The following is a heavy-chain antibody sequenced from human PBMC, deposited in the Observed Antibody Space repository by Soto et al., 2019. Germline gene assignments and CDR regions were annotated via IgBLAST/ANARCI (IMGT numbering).Heavy chain of an antibody. J-gene: IGHJ4*02. Sequence: GGSLRLSCAASGFTFSSYWMSWVRQAPGKGLEWVANIKQDGSEKYYVDSVKGRFTISRDNAKNSLYLKMNSLRAEDTAVYYCAREPPPKPYYYDSSGYYFVYWGQGTLVTVSS. CDR1: GFTFSSYW. D-gene: IGHD3-22*01. CDR3: AREPPPKPYYYDSSGYYFVY. CDR2: IKQDGSEK. V-gene: IGHV3-7*05.